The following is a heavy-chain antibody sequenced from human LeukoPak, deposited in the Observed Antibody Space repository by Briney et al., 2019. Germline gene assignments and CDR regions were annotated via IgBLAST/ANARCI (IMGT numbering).Heavy chain of an antibody. CDR3: ARVYYGDYGQQSIP. D-gene: IGHD4-17*01. V-gene: IGHV3-21*01. CDR1: GFTFSSYS. CDR2: ISSSSSYI. J-gene: IGHJ5*02. Sequence: PGGSLRLSCAASGFTFSSYSMNWVRQAPGKGLEWVSSISSSSSYIYYADSVKGRFTISRDNAKNSLYLQMNSLRAEDTAVNYCARVYYGDYGQQSIPWGQGTLVTVSS.